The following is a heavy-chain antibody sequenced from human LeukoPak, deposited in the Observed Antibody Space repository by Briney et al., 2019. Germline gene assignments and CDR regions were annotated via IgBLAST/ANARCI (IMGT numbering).Heavy chain of an antibody. CDR1: GFTFSSYG. D-gene: IGHD5-18*01. CDR3: ANYGGDKQTDTAMEA. Sequence: PGGSLRLSCAASGFTFSSYGMHWVRQAPGKGLEWVAVIWYDGSNKYYADSVKGRFTISRHNSKNTLYLQMNSLRAEDTAVYYCANYGGDKQTDTAMEAWGQGTLVTVSS. J-gene: IGHJ5*02. V-gene: IGHV3-33*06. CDR2: IWYDGSNK.